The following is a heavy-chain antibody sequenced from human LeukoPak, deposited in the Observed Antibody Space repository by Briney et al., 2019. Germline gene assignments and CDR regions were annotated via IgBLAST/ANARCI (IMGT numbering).Heavy chain of an antibody. CDR3: GKDQGNGDYYRNYYYMEV. Sequence: GGSLRLSCVASEFTFSNYAVSWVRQAPGKGLEWVSFMSYNSGRVHYADSVKGRFTISRDKSRNTVYLQMNSLRAEDTAVYYCGKDQGNGDYYRNYYYMEVWGKGTTVIVFS. D-gene: IGHD4-17*01. CDR2: MSYNSGRV. CDR1: EFTFSNYA. V-gene: IGHV3-23*01. J-gene: IGHJ6*03.